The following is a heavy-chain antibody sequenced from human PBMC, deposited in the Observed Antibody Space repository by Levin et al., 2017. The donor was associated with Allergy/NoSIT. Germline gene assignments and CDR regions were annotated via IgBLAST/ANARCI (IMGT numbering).Heavy chain of an antibody. Sequence: LSLTCVASGFAFSSYAMTWVRQAPGKGLEWVSAISGSGGSTYYVDSVKGRFTISRDNSKNTLSLQMNSLRAEDTAVYYCAKDTYDYVWGSNRYTHDFDYWGQGTLVTVSS. V-gene: IGHV3-23*01. J-gene: IGHJ4*02. CDR3: AKDTYDYVWGSNRYTHDFDY. D-gene: IGHD3-16*02. CDR2: ISGSGGST. CDR1: GFAFSSYA.